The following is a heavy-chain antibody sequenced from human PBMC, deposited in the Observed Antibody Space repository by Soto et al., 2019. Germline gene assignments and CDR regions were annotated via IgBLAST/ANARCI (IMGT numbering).Heavy chain of an antibody. V-gene: IGHV1-69*02. J-gene: IGHJ4*02. D-gene: IGHD4-17*01. CDR2: IIPILGIA. CDR3: ARTTVTTYFDY. CDR1: GGTFSSYT. Sequence: QVQLVQSGAEVKKPGSSVKVSCKASGGTFSSYTISWVRQAPGQGLEWMGRIIPILGIANYAQMFQGRVTITADKSTSTAYMELSSLRSEDTAVYYCARTTVTTYFDYWGQGTLVTVSS.